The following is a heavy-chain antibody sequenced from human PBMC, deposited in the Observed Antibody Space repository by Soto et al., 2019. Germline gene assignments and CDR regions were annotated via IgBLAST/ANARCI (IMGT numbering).Heavy chain of an antibody. Sequence: QVQLQESGPGLVKPSGTLSLTCAVSGGSISSSNWWSWVRQPPGKGLEWIGEIYHSGSTNYNPSLKSRVTISVDKSKNHFPLTLGSVTASDTAVDYCATDAWGYDLAAGYYTVDAFDIWGRGTMFTVSS. CDR1: GGSISSSNW. V-gene: IGHV4-4*02. CDR3: ATDAWGYDLAAGYYTVDAFDI. J-gene: IGHJ3*02. CDR2: IYHSGST. D-gene: IGHD3-9*01.